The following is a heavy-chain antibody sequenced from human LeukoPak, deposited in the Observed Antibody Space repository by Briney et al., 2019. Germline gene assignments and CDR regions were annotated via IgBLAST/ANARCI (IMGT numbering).Heavy chain of an antibody. V-gene: IGHV4-59*01. CDR2: IYYSGST. CDR3: ARFNYFDSSDYFSYYYGMDV. CDR1: GGSISSYY. Sequence: SETLSLTCTVSGGSISSYYWSWIRQPPGKGLEWIGYIYYSGSTNYNPSLKSRVAISVDTSKNQFSLKLSSVSAADTAVYYCARFNYFDSSDYFSYYYGMDVWGQGTTVTVSS. J-gene: IGHJ6*02. D-gene: IGHD3-22*01.